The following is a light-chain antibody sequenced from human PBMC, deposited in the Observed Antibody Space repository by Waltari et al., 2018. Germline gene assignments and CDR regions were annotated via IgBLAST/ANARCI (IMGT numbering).Light chain of an antibody. Sequence: EVVLTQSPATLSLSPGDSATLSCRASRSVSSYLAWYQQKPGQAPRLLIYDASNRATGIPARFSGSGSGTDFTLTISTLEPEDFAVYYCQQRSNWPPITFGQGTRLEIK. CDR3: QQRSNWPPIT. J-gene: IGKJ5*01. CDR2: DAS. CDR1: RSVSSY. V-gene: IGKV3-11*01.